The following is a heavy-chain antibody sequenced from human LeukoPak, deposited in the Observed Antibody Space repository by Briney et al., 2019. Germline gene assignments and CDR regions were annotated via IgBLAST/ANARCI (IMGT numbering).Heavy chain of an antibody. Sequence: KPSGTLSLTCTVSGGSISSSRYYWGWIRQPPGKGLEWIGSIYYTGSTYYNPSLRSRVSISVDTSKNQFTLKLSSVTAADTAVYYCARRGVVATPDANFWGQGTLVTVSS. D-gene: IGHD5-12*01. V-gene: IGHV4-39*01. CDR1: GGSISSSRYY. CDR2: IYYTGST. CDR3: ARRGVVATPDANF. J-gene: IGHJ4*02.